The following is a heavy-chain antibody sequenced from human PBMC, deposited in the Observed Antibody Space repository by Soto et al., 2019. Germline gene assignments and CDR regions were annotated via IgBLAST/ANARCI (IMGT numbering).Heavy chain of an antibody. CDR2: ISAYNGNT. J-gene: IGHJ4*02. Sequence: QVQLVQSGAEVKKPGASVKVSCKASGYTFTSYGISWVRQAPGQGLEWMGWISAYNGNTNYAQKLQGRVTMTTDTSTGTAYMERRSLRSDETAVYYCARSSYYYGSGSYYNSNYFDYWGQGTLVTVSS. D-gene: IGHD3-10*01. CDR1: GYTFTSYG. V-gene: IGHV1-18*01. CDR3: ARSSYYYGSGSYYNSNYFDY.